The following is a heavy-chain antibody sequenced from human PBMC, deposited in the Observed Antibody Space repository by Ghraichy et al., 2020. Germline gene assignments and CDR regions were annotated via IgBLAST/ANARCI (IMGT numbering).Heavy chain of an antibody. CDR2: INHSGST. D-gene: IGHD3-10*01. J-gene: IGHJ4*02. CDR1: GGSFSGYY. CDR3: AREVLLWFGEIIRYFDY. Sequence: SETLSLTCAVYGGSFSGYYWSWIRQPPGKGLEWIGEINHSGSTNYNPSLKSRVTISVDTSKNQFSLKLSSVTAADTAVYYCAREVLLWFGEIIRYFDYWGQGNRVTVTS. V-gene: IGHV4-34*01.